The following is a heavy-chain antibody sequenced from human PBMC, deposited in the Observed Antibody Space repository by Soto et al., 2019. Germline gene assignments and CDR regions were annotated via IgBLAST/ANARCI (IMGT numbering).Heavy chain of an antibody. J-gene: IGHJ3*02. CDR2: ISWNSGSI. Sequence: EVQLVESGGGLVQPGRSLRLSCAASGFTFDDYAMHWVRQAPGKGLEWVSGISWNSGSIGYADSVKGRFTISRDNAKNSLDLQMNSLRAEDTALYYCAKRLKVRDTKDSAFDIWGQGTMVTVSS. CDR1: GFTFDDYA. CDR3: AKRLKVRDTKDSAFDI. D-gene: IGHD3-10*01. V-gene: IGHV3-9*01.